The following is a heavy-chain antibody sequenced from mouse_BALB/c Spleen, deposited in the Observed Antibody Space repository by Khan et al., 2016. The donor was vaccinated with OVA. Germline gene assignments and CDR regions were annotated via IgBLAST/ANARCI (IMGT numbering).Heavy chain of an antibody. J-gene: IGHJ3*01. CDR3: ARDYWFGY. V-gene: IGHV5-6-5*01. CDR2: ISTGDTT. Sequence: EVELVESGGGLVKPGGSLKVSCAASGFTFSNYAMSWVRQTPEKRLEWVASISTGDTTYYPDSVKGRFTISRDNTWNILYSQMMSLMSDDTAMYYCARDYWFGYWGQGTLVTVSA. CDR1: GFTFSNYA.